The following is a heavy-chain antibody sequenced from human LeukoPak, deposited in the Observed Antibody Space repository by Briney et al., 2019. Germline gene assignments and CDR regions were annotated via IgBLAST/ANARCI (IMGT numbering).Heavy chain of an antibody. J-gene: IGHJ5*02. CDR1: GGSISSSSYY. CDR2: IYYSGST. CDR3: ARYPDLLRYFDWLSRGFDP. D-gene: IGHD3-9*01. Sequence: SETLSLTCTVSGGSISSSSYYWGWIRQPPGKGLEWIGSIYYSGSTYYNPSLKSRVTISVDTSKNQFSLKLSSVTAADTAVYYCARYPDLLRYFDWLSRGFDPWGQGTLVTVSS. V-gene: IGHV4-39*01.